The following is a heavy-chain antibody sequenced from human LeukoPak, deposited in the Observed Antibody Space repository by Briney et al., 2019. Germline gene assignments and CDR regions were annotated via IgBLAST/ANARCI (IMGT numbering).Heavy chain of an antibody. J-gene: IGHJ4*02. V-gene: IGHV3-48*01. CDR3: ARGGIQVSGIDEFDY. CDR2: ISSSGSTI. D-gene: IGHD6-19*01. Sequence: GGSLRLSCVVSGCSLSNYAMSWVRQAPGKGLEWVSYISSSGSTIYYADSVKGRFTISRENAESSLYLQMNSLRAEDTAVYYCARGGIQVSGIDEFDYWGQGTLVTVSS. CDR1: GCSLSNYA.